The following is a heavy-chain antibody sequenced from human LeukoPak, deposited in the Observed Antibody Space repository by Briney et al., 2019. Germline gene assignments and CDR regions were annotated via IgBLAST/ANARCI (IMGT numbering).Heavy chain of an antibody. CDR1: GYTFTIYG. D-gene: IGHD2-2*01. J-gene: IGHJ5*02. Sequence: GASVTVSFKASGYTFTIYGISWVGQAPGQGREGMGWISAYNGNTNYAQKLQGRVTITTDTSTSTAYMELRSLRSDDTAVYYCARVVVVPAAMSYWFDPWGQGTLVTVSS. CDR3: ARVVVVPAAMSYWFDP. V-gene: IGHV1-18*04. CDR2: ISAYNGNT.